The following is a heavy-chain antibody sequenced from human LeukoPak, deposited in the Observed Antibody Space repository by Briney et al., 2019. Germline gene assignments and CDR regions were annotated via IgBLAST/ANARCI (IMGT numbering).Heavy chain of an antibody. V-gene: IGHV4-61*05. CDR3: ARELGQLVVKGAFDI. D-gene: IGHD6-6*01. Sequence: SETLSLTCTVSGGSISSSSYYWGWIRQPPGKGLEWIGYIYYSGSTNYNPSLKSRATISVDTSKNQFSLKLSSVTAADTAVYYCARELGQLVVKGAFDIWGQGTMVTVSS. CDR2: IYYSGST. CDR1: GGSISSSSYY. J-gene: IGHJ3*02.